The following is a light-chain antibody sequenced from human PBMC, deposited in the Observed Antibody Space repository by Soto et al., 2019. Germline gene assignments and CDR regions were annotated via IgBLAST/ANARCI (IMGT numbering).Light chain of an antibody. CDR1: SSDVGSYNP. Sequence: QSVLTQPASVSGSPGQSITISCTGTSSDVGSYNPVSWYQQHPGKAPKLTIYEGSKRPSGVSNRFSGSKSGNTASLTISGLQAEDEADYYCCSYAGSSTFVYVFGTGTKVTVL. V-gene: IGLV2-23*03. CDR3: CSYAGSSTFVYV. CDR2: EGS. J-gene: IGLJ1*01.